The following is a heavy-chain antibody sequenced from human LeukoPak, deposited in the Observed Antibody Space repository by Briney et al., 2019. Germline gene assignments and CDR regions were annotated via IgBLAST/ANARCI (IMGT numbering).Heavy chain of an antibody. CDR2: ISSSSSYI. V-gene: IGHV3-21*01. J-gene: IGHJ4*02. CDR1: GFTFSSYS. Sequence: GGSLRLSCAASGFTFSSYSMNWVRQAPGKGLEWVSSISSSSSYIYYADSVKGRFTISRDNAKNSLYLQMNSLRAEDTAVYYCAKNSRYSENGDGYWGQGTLVTVSS. D-gene: IGHD1-1*01. CDR3: AKNSRYSENGDGY.